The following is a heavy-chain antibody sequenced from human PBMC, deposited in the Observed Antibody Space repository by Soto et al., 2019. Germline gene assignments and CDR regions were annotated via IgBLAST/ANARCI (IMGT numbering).Heavy chain of an antibody. Sequence: GGSLRLSCAASGFTFSSYGMHWVRQAPGKGLEWVAVISYDGSNKYYADSVKGRFTISRDNSKNTLYLQMNSLRAEDTAVYYCAKAESSSWYPYYYGMDVWGQGTTVTVSS. V-gene: IGHV3-30*18. J-gene: IGHJ6*02. CDR3: AKAESSSWYPYYYGMDV. CDR2: ISYDGSNK. D-gene: IGHD6-13*01. CDR1: GFTFSSYG.